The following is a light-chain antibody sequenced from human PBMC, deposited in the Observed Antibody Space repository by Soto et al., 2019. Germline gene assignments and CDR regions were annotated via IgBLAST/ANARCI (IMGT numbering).Light chain of an antibody. CDR3: QQSGRP. J-gene: IGKJ1*01. CDR2: EAS. V-gene: IGKV3-11*01. CDR1: QSIRSF. Sequence: EIVLTQSPATLSLSPGERATLSCRASQSIRSFLAWYQQKPGQAPRLLIYEASNRATGIPDRFSGSGSGTDFTLTISRLEPEDSAVYYCQQSGRPFGQGTKVDIK.